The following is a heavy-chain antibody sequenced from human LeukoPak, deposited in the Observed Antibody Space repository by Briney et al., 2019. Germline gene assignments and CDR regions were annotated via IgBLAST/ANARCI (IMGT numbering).Heavy chain of an antibody. CDR3: ARGLYSSSWSFYFDY. J-gene: IGHJ4*02. V-gene: IGHV3-33*01. CDR1: GFTFSSYG. Sequence: GGSLRLSCAASGFTFSSYGMHWVRQAPGKGLEWVAVIWYDGSNKYYADSVKGRFTISRDSSKNTLYLQMNSLRAEDTAVYYCARGLYSSSWSFYFDYWGQGTLVTVSS. D-gene: IGHD6-13*01. CDR2: IWYDGSNK.